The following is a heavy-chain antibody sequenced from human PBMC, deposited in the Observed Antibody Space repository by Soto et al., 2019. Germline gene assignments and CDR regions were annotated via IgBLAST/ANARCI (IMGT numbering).Heavy chain of an antibody. CDR3: AGDSYYYGRSGFCFDY. CDR2: IIPIFGTA. J-gene: IGHJ4*02. Sequence: SVKVSCKASGGTFSSYAISWVRQAPGQGLEWMGGIIPIFGTANYAQKFQGRVTITADESTSTAYMELSSLRSEDTAVYYCAGDSYYYGRSGFCFDYWGQGTLVTVSS. D-gene: IGHD3-22*01. CDR1: GGTFSSYA. V-gene: IGHV1-69*13.